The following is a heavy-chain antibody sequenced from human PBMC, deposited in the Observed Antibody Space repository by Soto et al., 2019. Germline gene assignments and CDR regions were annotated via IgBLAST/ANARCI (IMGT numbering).Heavy chain of an antibody. CDR3: AKSIVAVPAAIPLDAFDI. Sequence: GASVKVSCKASGGTFSSYAISWVRQAPGQGLEWMGGIIPIFGTANYAQKFQVRVTMTTDESTRTAYMELSSLRSEDTAVYYCAKSIVAVPAAIPLDAFDIWGQGTMVTVSS. CDR1: GGTFSSYA. J-gene: IGHJ3*02. V-gene: IGHV1-69*05. CDR2: IIPIFGTA. D-gene: IGHD2-2*01.